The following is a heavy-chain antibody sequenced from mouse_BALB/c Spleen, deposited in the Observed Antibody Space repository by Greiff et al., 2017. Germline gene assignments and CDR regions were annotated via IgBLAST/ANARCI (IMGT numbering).Heavy chain of an antibody. D-gene: IGHD2-4*01. V-gene: IGHV2-9*02. CDR2: IWAGGST. CDR1: GFSLTSYG. J-gene: IGHJ2*01. CDR3: ARSSTMITTGYFDY. Sequence: VQLKESGPGLVAPSQSLSITCTVSGFSLTSYGVHWVRQPPGKGLEWLGVIWAGGSTNYNSALMSRLSISKDNSKSQVFLKMNSLQTDDTAMYYCARSSTMITTGYFDYWGQGTTLTVAS.